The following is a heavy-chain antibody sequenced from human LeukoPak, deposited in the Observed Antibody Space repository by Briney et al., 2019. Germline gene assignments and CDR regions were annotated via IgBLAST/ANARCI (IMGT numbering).Heavy chain of an antibody. J-gene: IGHJ5*02. CDR3: AGGGCGWENWFDP. CDR2: IQPSSGSI. V-gene: IGHV1-46*01. D-gene: IGHD6-19*01. CDR1: GYTFTNHY. Sequence: ASVKVSCKASGYTFTNHYMHWVRLAPGQGLEGMGKIQPSSGSISYGQKFKGRVTITRETSTSIVYMEVSSLRSEDTALYYCAGGGCGWENWFDPWGQGTLVPVSS.